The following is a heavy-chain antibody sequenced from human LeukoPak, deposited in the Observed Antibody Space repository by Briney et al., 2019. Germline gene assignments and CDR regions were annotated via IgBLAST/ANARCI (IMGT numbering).Heavy chain of an antibody. CDR2: LRYDGNNK. CDR3: AKGHDYGDYTFDS. J-gene: IGHJ4*02. CDR1: GFTFSSYG. D-gene: IGHD4-17*01. Sequence: GGSLRLSCAASGFTFSSYGVHWVRQAPGKGLEWVAFLRYDGNNKYYADSVKGRFTLSRDTPKNTLYLQMNSLRAEDTAVYYCAKGHDYGDYTFDSWVQGTLVTVSS. V-gene: IGHV3-30*02.